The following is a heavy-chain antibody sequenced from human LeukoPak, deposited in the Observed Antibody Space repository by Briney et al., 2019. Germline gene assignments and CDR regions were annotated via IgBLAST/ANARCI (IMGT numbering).Heavy chain of an antibody. V-gene: IGHV4-4*07. D-gene: IGHD4-17*01. CDR2: IYTSGST. J-gene: IGHJ3*02. Sequence: SETLSLTCTVSGGSISSYYWSWIRQPAGKGLEWIGRIYTSGSTDYNPSLKSRVTMSVDTSKNQFSLKLSSVTAADTAVYYCARDFPTVTTSTFIGAFDIWGQGTMVTVSS. CDR1: GGSISSYY. CDR3: ARDFPTVTTSTFIGAFDI.